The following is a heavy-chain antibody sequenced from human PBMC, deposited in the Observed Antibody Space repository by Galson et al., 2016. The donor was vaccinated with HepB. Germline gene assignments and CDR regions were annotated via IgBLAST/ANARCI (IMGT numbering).Heavy chain of an antibody. CDR3: ARDQWSSMWQDNSNGMDV. D-gene: IGHD6-19*01. V-gene: IGHV3-30*03. CDR2: ISLDAINA. Sequence: SLRLSCAASGFTVSNNYMRWVRQAPGKGLEWVATISLDAINAYYVDSVKGRFTLSRDNSKKTLSLHMNILRPEDTAVYYCARDQWSSMWQDNSNGMDVWGQGTTVIVSS. CDR1: GFTVSNNY. J-gene: IGHJ6*02.